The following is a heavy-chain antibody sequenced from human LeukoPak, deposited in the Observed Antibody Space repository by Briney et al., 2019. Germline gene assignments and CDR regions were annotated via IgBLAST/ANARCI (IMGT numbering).Heavy chain of an antibody. V-gene: IGHV1-18*01. J-gene: IGHJ5*01. CDR3: ARDLWNFYDDSGYNRDFDS. CDR2: IGTYGGNT. D-gene: IGHD3-22*01. CDR1: TSR. Sequence: ASVKDSCKATSRIRWVRQAPGQGPQWMGWIGTYGGNTYYSQKFQGRITVTADTSTSTVYMELRNLRSDDTAVYYCARDLWNFYDDSGYNRDFDSWGQGTLVTVSS.